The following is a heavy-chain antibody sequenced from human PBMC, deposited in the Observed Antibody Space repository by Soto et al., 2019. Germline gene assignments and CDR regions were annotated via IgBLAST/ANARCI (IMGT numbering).Heavy chain of an antibody. J-gene: IGHJ6*02. CDR1: GGSFSGYY. V-gene: IGHV4-34*01. CDR3: ARESYGYSGYYYYYGMDV. Sequence: SETLSLTCAVYGGSFSGYYWSWIRQPPGKGLEWIGEINHSGSTNYNPSLKSRVTISVDTSKDQFSLELSSVTAADTAVYYCARESYGYSGYYYYYGMDVWGQGTTVTVSS. D-gene: IGHD5-18*01. CDR2: INHSGST.